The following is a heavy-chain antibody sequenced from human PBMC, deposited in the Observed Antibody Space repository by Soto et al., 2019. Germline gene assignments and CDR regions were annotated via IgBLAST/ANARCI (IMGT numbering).Heavy chain of an antibody. V-gene: IGHV3-48*02. CDR1: GFTFSSYS. CDR3: ARWSSGWYSGTMNYYYYGMDV. J-gene: IGHJ6*02. D-gene: IGHD6-19*01. CDR2: ISSSSSTI. Sequence: HPGGSLRLSCAASGFTFSSYSMNWVRQAPGKGLEWVSYISSSSSTIYYADSVKGRFTISRDNAKNSLYLQMNSLRDEDTAVYYCARWSSGWYSGTMNYYYYGMDVWGQGTTVTVAS.